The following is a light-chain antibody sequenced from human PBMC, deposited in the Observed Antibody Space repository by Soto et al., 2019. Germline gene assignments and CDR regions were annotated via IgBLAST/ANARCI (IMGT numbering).Light chain of an antibody. Sequence: QSALTQPASVSGSPGQSITISCTGTSSDVGGYNYVSWYQQHPGKAPKFIIYDVSNRPSGVSNRFSGSKSGNTASLTISGLQAEDDADYYCSSYTTSNPCQIVFVTVTNLPVL. CDR1: SSDVGGYNY. J-gene: IGLJ1*01. CDR3: SSYTTSNPCQIV. V-gene: IGLV2-14*01. CDR2: DVS.